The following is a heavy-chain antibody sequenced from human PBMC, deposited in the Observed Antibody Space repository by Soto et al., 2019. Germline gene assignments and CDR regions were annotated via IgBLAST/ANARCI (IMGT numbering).Heavy chain of an antibody. CDR1: GFTFSDYY. J-gene: IGHJ6*03. V-gene: IGHV3-11*01. CDR2: ISSSGSTI. CDR3: AQTAAAGIPYYYYYMDV. D-gene: IGHD6-13*01. Sequence: GGSLRLSCAASGFTFSDYYMSWIRQAPGKGLEWVSYISSSGSTIYYADSVKGRFTISRDNAKNSLYLQMNSLRAEDTAVYYCAQTAAAGIPYYYYYMDVWGKGTTVTVSS.